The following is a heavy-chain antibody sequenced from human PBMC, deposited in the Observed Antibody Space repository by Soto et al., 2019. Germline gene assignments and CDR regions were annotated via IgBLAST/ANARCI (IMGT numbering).Heavy chain of an antibody. Sequence: HPGGSLRLSCAASGFTFSSYAMSWVRQAPGKGLEWVSAISGSGGSTYYADSVKGRFTISRDNSKNTLYLQMNSLRAEDTAVYYCAKDFTFSPHLLYDILAMGAFDIWGQGTMVTVSS. CDR1: GFTFSSYA. V-gene: IGHV3-23*01. CDR2: ISGSGGST. D-gene: IGHD3-9*01. CDR3: AKDFTFSPHLLYDILAMGAFDI. J-gene: IGHJ3*02.